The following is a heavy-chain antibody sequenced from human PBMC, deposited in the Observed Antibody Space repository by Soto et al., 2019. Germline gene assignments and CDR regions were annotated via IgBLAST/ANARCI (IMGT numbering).Heavy chain of an antibody. CDR2: VYYSVTT. CDR1: GGSISSSSYY. CDR3: ARRRSSSNYYFDY. D-gene: IGHD4-4*01. V-gene: IGHV4-39*01. Sequence: QLQLHESGPGLVKPSETLSLTCNVSGGSISSSSYYWGWIRQPPGKGLEWIGNVYYSVTTYYNPSLKSRLTVSVDTSKNQVSLKLSSVTAADTAVYYCARRRSSSNYYFDYWGQGTLVTVSS. J-gene: IGHJ4*02.